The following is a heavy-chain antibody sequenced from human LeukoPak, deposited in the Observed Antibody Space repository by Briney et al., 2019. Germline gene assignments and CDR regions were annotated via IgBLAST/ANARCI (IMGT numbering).Heavy chain of an antibody. CDR3: ARGRVVVSAWGLQNYYYYYMDV. D-gene: IGHD3-22*01. Sequence: ASGKVSCKASGYTFTSYGFTWGRQATGQGHGWKGWMDPNSGNTGYAQKFQDRVTITRNTSISTAYMELSSLRSEDTAVYYCARGRVVVSAWGLQNYYYYYMDVWGKGTTVTVSS. CDR1: GYTFTSYG. J-gene: IGHJ6*03. CDR2: MDPNSGNT. V-gene: IGHV1-8*03.